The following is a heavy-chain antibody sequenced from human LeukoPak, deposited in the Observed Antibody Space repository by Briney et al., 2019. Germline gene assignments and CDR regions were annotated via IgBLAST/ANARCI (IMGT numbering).Heavy chain of an antibody. CDR2: ITSSLNYI. V-gene: IGHV3-21*01. J-gene: IGHJ3*02. CDR1: GFTFSSYS. CDR3: ARGWYIGSPRGFDI. D-gene: IGHD1-26*01. Sequence: GGSLRLSCAASGFTFSSYSMNWVRQTPGKGLEWVSSITSSLNYIYYADSVKGRFTISRDNAKNSLYLQMNSLRAEDTAVYYCARGWYIGSPRGFDIWGQGTMVTVSS.